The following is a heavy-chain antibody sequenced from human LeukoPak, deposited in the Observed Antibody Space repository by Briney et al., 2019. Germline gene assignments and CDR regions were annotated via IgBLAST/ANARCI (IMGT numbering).Heavy chain of an antibody. J-gene: IGHJ6*02. Sequence: GGSLRLSCAASGFTFSSYGMQWVRQAPGKGLEWVAVISYDGSNKYYADSVKGRFTISRDNSKDTLYLQMNSLRADDTAVCYCAKVANYGDPRYYGMDVGGQGTTVTVSS. CDR2: ISYDGSNK. V-gene: IGHV3-30*18. CDR3: AKVANYGDPRYYGMDV. D-gene: IGHD4-17*01. CDR1: GFTFSSYG.